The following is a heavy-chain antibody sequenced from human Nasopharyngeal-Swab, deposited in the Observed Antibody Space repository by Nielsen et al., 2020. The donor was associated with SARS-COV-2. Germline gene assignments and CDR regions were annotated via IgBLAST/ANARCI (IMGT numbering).Heavy chain of an antibody. Sequence: ASVKVSCKASGYTLASYAMNWVRQAPGQGLEWMGWINTNAGNPTYAQGFTGRFVFSLDTSVSPAYLQISSLKAEYTAVYYCARPGWEPYTYYYYGMDVWGQGTTVTVSS. CDR1: GYTLASYA. CDR3: ARPGWEPYTYYYYGMDV. D-gene: IGHD1-26*01. J-gene: IGHJ6*02. V-gene: IGHV7-4-1*02. CDR2: INTNAGNP.